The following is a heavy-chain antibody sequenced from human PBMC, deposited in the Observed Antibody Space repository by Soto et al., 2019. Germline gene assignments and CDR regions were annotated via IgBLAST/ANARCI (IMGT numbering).Heavy chain of an antibody. J-gene: IGHJ6*02. Sequence: VASVKVSCKASGGTFSSYAISWVRQAPGQGLEWMGGIIPIFGTANYAQKFQGRVTITADKSTSAAYMELSSLRSEDTAVYYCARQGDNYDFWSGFAWPASMDVWGQGTTVTVSS. CDR1: GGTFSSYA. D-gene: IGHD3-3*01. V-gene: IGHV1-69*06. CDR2: IIPIFGTA. CDR3: ARQGDNYDFWSGFAWPASMDV.